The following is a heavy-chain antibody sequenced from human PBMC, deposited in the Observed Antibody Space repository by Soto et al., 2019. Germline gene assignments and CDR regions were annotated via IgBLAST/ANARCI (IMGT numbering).Heavy chain of an antibody. V-gene: IGHV4-34*01. Sequence: SETLSLTCAVYGGSFSGYYWSWIRQPPGKGLEWIGEINHSGSTNYNPSLKSRVTISVDTSKNQFSLKLSSVTAADTAVYYCARVRYCSSTSCYQPKGGFDYWGQGTLVTVSS. CDR1: GGSFSGYY. CDR3: ARVRYCSSTSCYQPKGGFDY. D-gene: IGHD2-2*01. CDR2: INHSGST. J-gene: IGHJ4*02.